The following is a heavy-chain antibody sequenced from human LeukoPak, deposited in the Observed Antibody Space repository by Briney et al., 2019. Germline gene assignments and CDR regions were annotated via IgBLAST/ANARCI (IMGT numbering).Heavy chain of an antibody. CDR2: IWYDGSNK. D-gene: IGHD3-3*01. CDR3: ARRTRSGSTDWYFDL. V-gene: IGHV3-33*01. J-gene: IGHJ2*01. Sequence: GGSLRLSCAASGFTFSSYGMHWVRQAPGKGLEWVAVIWYDGSNKYYADSVKGRFTISRDNSKNTLYLQMHSLRAGDTAVYYCARRTRSGSTDWYFDLWGRGTLVTVSS. CDR1: GFTFSSYG.